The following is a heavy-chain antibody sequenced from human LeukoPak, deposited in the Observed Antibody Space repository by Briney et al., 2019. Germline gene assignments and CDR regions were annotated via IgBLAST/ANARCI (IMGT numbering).Heavy chain of an antibody. CDR1: SGSISNSNYY. V-gene: IGHV4-39*01. Sequence: PSETLSLTCTVSSGSISNSNYYWGWIRQPPGKGLEWIGSIFYSGSTYYNPSLKSRVTISVDTSKNQFSLKLSSVTAADTAVYYCARAIVVVAAALDYWGQGTLVTVSS. CDR3: ARAIVVVAAALDY. CDR2: IFYSGST. D-gene: IGHD2-15*01. J-gene: IGHJ4*02.